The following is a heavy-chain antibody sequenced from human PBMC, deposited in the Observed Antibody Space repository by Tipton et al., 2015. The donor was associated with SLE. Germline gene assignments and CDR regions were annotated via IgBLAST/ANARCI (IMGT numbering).Heavy chain of an antibody. Sequence: GLVKPSETLSLTCAVYGGSFRSYYWSWIRQPPGKGLEWIGYIYYSGSTYYNPSLKSRVTISVDTSKNQFSLKLSSVTAADTAVYYCAKNSGSYYFDDWGQGTLVTVSS. CDR1: GGSFRSYY. V-gene: IGHV4-59*01. D-gene: IGHD3-10*01. CDR2: IYYSGST. CDR3: AKNSGSYYFDD. J-gene: IGHJ4*02.